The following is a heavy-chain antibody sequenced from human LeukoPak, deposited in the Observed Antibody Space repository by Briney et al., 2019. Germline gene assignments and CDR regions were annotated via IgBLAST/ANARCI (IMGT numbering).Heavy chain of an antibody. CDR2: ISAYNGNT. Sequence: ASVKVSCKASGYTFTSYGIIWVRQAPGQQLRGLGWISAYNGNTDYAQKVQGRVTMTTDTSTSTAYMELMSLRSDNTAVYYCARDKWLGGGWYTNWFDPWGQGTLVTVSS. V-gene: IGHV1-18*01. D-gene: IGHD6-19*01. J-gene: IGHJ5*02. CDR1: GYTFTSYG. CDR3: ARDKWLGGGWYTNWFDP.